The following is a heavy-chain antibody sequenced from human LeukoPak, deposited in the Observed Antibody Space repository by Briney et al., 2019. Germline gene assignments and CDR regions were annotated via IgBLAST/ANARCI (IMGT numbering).Heavy chain of an antibody. V-gene: IGHV4-59*12. Sequence: SETLSLTCTVPDDSISDYYRGWIRQPPGKGLEWIGYFHNSGTSTYNPSLKSRVTISADTSKNQFSLKLSSVTAADTAVYYCATRPDIAATGPGWFDPWGQGTLVTVSS. CDR3: ATRPDIAATGPGWFDP. D-gene: IGHD6-13*01. CDR1: DDSISDYY. CDR2: FHNSGTS. J-gene: IGHJ5*02.